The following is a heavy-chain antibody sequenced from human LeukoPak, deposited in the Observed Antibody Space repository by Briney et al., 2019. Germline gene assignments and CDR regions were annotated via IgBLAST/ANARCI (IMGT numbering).Heavy chain of an antibody. CDR1: GFTVSSNY. CDR2: IYSGGST. CDR3: ARDQVDGSGSCFDY. D-gene: IGHD3-10*01. V-gene: IGHV3-66*01. Sequence: PGGSLRLSCAASGFTVSSNYMSWVRQAPGKGLEWVSVIYSGGSTYYADSVKGRFTISRDNSKNTLYLQMNSLIAEDTAVYYCARDQVDGSGSCFDYWGQGTLVTVSS. J-gene: IGHJ4*02.